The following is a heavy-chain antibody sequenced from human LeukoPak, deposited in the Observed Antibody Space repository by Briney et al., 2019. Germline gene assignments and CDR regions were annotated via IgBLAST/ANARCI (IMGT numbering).Heavy chain of an antibody. J-gene: IGHJ6*02. Sequence: SETLSLTCTVSGGSISSHYWSWIRQPPGKGLEWIGYIYYSGSTNYNPSLKSRVTISVDTSKNQFSLKLSSVTAADTAVYYCARSDTAMVPYYYYYGMDVWGQGTTVTVSS. CDR2: IYYSGST. CDR1: GGSISSHY. CDR3: ARSDTAMVPYYYYYGMDV. V-gene: IGHV4-59*11. D-gene: IGHD5-18*01.